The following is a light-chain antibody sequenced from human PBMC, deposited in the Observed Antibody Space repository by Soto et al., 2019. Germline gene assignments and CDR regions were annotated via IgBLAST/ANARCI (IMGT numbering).Light chain of an antibody. V-gene: IGLV2-14*01. J-gene: IGLJ1*01. CDR1: NSDVGGYNY. CDR3: SSYTTTNTLYV. Sequence: SVLTQPASVSGSPGHSITIPCTGTNSDVGGYNYVSWYQHHPGKAPKLMIYEVFNRPSGVSSRFSGSKSGSTASLTISGLQAEDEADYYCSSYTTTNTLYVFGTGTKVTVL. CDR2: EVF.